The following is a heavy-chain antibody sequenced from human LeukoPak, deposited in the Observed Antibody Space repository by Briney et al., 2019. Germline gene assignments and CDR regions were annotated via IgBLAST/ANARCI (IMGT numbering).Heavy chain of an antibody. CDR3: AKGGCGY. CDR1: GFTFSSYG. CDR2: IRYDGNNK. J-gene: IGHJ4*02. D-gene: IGHD2-21*01. V-gene: IGHV3-30*02. Sequence: GGSLRLSCAASGFTFSSYGMHWVRQAPGKGLERVAFIRYDGNNKENADSVKGRFTISRDNSKNTLYLQMNSLRAEDTAVYYCAKGGCGYWGQGTLVTVSS.